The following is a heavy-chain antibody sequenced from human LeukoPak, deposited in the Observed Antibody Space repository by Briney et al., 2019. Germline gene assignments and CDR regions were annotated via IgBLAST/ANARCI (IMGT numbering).Heavy chain of an antibody. D-gene: IGHD3-10*01. CDR1: GGSLSGYY. V-gene: IGHV4-34*01. J-gene: IGHJ4*02. Sequence: PSETLSLTCAVYGGSLSGYYWNWIRQPPGKGPERIGEINHSGSTNYNPSLKSRATISVDTSKSQFSLKLTSVTAADTAVYYCARAPRGYYFDYWGQGVLVAVSS. CDR3: ARAPRGYYFDY. CDR2: INHSGST.